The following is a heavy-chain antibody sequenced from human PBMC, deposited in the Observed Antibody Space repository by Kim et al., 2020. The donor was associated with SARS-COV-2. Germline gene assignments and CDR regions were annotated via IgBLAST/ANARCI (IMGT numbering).Heavy chain of an antibody. CDR3: ARTFPHYYYDSSGYDAFDI. CDR2: IYYSGST. J-gene: IGHJ3*02. Sequence: SETLSLTCTVSGGSISSGGYYWSWIRQHPGKGLEWIGYIYYSGSTYYNPSLKSRVTISVDTSKNQFSLKLSSVTAADTAVYYCARTFPHYYYDSSGYDAFDIWGQGTMVTVSS. CDR1: GGSISSGGYY. V-gene: IGHV4-31*03. D-gene: IGHD3-22*01.